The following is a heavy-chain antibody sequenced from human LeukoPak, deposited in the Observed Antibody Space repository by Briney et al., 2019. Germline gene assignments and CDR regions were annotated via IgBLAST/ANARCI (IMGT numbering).Heavy chain of an antibody. D-gene: IGHD3-10*01. V-gene: IGHV3-21*01. CDR1: GFTFSSYS. CDR2: ISSGNSFI. CDR3: ARGGYYGSGNDFRFDP. Sequence: GGSLRLSCAASGFTFSSYSMNWVRQAPGKGLEWVSSISSGNSFIYYADSVKGRFTISRDNAKNSLYLQMNSLRAEDTAVYYCARGGYYGSGNDFRFDPWGQGTLVTVSS. J-gene: IGHJ5*02.